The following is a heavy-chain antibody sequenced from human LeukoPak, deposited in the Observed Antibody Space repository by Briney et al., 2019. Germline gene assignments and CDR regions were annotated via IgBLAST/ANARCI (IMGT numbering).Heavy chain of an antibody. CDR3: ARSFAY. CDR1: GFTVRSNY. J-gene: IGHJ4*02. CDR2: IYSCGST. V-gene: IGHV3-66*03. Sequence: GGSLRLSCAASGFTVRSNYMNWVRQAPGKGLEWVSVIYSCGSTYYADSVKGRFTISRDNSKNTLYLQMNSLRAEDTAVYYCARSFAYWGQGTLVTVSS.